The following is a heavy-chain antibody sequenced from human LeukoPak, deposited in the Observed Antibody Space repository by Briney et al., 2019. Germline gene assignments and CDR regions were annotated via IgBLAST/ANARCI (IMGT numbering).Heavy chain of an antibody. CDR2: ISYDGSNK. V-gene: IGHV3-30*03. CDR1: GFTFSSYG. D-gene: IGHD1-1*01. J-gene: IGHJ4*01. Sequence: GGSLRLSCAASGFTFSSYGMHWVRQAPAKGLEWVAVISYDGSNKYYADSVKGRFTISRDNPNNTLYLQMNSLRAEDTAVYYCARPATGLDYWGHGTLVTVSS. CDR3: ARPATGLDY.